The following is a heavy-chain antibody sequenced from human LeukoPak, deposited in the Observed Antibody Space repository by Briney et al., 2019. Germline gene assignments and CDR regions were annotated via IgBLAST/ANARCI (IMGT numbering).Heavy chain of an antibody. CDR2: ISWDGGST. V-gene: IGHV3-43D*04. Sequence: GGSLRLSCAASGFTFDDYAMHWVRQAPGKGLEWVSLISWDGGSTYYADSVKGRFTISRDNSKNSLYLQMNSLRAEDTALYYCAKDDSSGKNGMDVWGKGTTVTVSS. CDR1: GFTFDDYA. CDR3: AKDDSSGKNGMDV. J-gene: IGHJ6*04. D-gene: IGHD3-10*01.